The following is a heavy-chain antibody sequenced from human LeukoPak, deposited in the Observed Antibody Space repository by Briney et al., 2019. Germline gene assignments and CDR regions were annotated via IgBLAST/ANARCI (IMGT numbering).Heavy chain of an antibody. CDR1: GFTFSSYA. V-gene: IGHV3-23*01. CDR2: ITASGGNT. J-gene: IGHJ4*02. CDR3: AKGDGYSYGRYYFDY. Sequence: GESLRLSCAASGFTFSSYAMGWVRQAPGKGLEWVSAITASGGNTYYADSVKGRFTISRDNSKNTLYLQVNSLRAEDTAVYYCAKGDGYSYGRYYFDYWGQGTLVTVSS. D-gene: IGHD5-18*01.